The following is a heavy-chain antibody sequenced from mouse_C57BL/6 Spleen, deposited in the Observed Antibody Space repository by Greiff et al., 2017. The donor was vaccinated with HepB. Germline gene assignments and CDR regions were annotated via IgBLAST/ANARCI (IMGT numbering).Heavy chain of an antibody. J-gene: IGHJ2*01. V-gene: IGHV1-15*01. CDR3: TRRSIDYYGSSSFDY. Sequence: QVQLKESGAELVRPGASVTLSCKASGYTFTDYEMHWVKQTPVHGLEWIGAIDPETGGTAYNQKFKGKAILTADKSSSTAYMELRSLTSEDSAVYYCTRRSIDYYGSSSFDYWGQGTTLTVSS. CDR1: GYTFTDYE. D-gene: IGHD1-1*01. CDR2: IDPETGGT.